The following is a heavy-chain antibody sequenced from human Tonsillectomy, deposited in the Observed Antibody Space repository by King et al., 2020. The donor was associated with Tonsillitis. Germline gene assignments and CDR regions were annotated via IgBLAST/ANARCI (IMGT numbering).Heavy chain of an antibody. D-gene: IGHD3-3*01. CDR2: ISHSGST. CDR3: ARATIYDFWSAYYHDAFDI. V-gene: IGHV4-34*01. Sequence: VQLQQWGAGLLKPSETLSLTCAVYGGSFSGYYWGWIRQPPGKGLECIGEISHSGSTNYNPSLKSRVTMSVDTSKNQLSLRLGSVPAADTAVYYCARATIYDFWSAYYHDAFDIWGQGTMVTVSS. J-gene: IGHJ3*02. CDR1: GGSFSGYY.